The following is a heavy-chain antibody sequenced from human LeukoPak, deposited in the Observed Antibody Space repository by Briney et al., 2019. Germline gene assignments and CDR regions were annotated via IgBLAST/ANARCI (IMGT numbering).Heavy chain of an antibody. D-gene: IGHD4-23*01. CDR3: ATEHDYGGQIFDY. CDR2: IYSGGST. J-gene: IGHJ4*02. Sequence: GGSLRLSCAASGFTVSSNYMSWVRQAPGRGLEWVSVIYSGGSTYYADSGKGRFTISRDNSKNTLYLQMNSLRAEDTAVYYCATEHDYGGQIFDYWGQGTLVTVSS. CDR1: GFTVSSNY. V-gene: IGHV3-53*01.